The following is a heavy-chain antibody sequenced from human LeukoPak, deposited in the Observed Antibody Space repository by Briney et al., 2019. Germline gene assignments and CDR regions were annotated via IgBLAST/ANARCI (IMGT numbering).Heavy chain of an antibody. CDR1: GFTFSSYW. V-gene: IGHV3-7*01. D-gene: IGHD1-26*01. CDR2: IKQDGSEK. CDR3: ARDKVVGTTYFDY. Sequence: GGSLRLSCAASGFTFSSYWMSWVRQAQGKGLEWVANIKQDGSEKYYVDSVKGRFTISRDNDKNSLYLQMNSLRAEDTAVYYCARDKVVGTTYFDYWGQGTLVTVSS. J-gene: IGHJ4*02.